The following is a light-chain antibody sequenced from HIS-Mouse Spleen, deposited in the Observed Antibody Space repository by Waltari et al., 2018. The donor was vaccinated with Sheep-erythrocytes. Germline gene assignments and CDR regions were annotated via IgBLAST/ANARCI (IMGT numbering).Light chain of an antibody. V-gene: IGLV2-11*01. CDR1: SSDVGGYNY. Sequence: QSALTQPRSVSGSPGQSVTISCTRTSSDVGGYNYVSWYQQHPGKAPNPMIYDVSKRPSGVPDRFSGSKSGNTASLTISGLQAEDEADYYCCSYAGSYSWVFGGGTKLTVL. CDR3: CSYAGSYSWV. J-gene: IGLJ3*02. CDR2: DVS.